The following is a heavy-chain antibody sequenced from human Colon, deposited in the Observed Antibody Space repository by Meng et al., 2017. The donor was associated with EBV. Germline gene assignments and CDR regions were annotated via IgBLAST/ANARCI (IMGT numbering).Heavy chain of an antibody. CDR2: IFHSGLT. D-gene: IGHD1-1*01. CDR1: GGSISSSNW. J-gene: IGHJ2*01. Sequence: QVLMHWSGHGLCKPSEPLSLTCAVSGGSISSSNWWGWVRQSPEKGLEWIGEIFHSGLTNYNPSLQSRVTISVDKSKNQFSLEVTSVTAADTAIYYCMRDLLVLEKNEVWGRGTLVTVSS. V-gene: IGHV4-4*02. CDR3: MRDLLVLEKNEV.